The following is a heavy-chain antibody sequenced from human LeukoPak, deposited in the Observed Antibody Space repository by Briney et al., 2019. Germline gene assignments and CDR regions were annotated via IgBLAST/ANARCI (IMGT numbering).Heavy chain of an antibody. V-gene: IGHV5-51*01. CDR3: ARQAVAGSYYYYYYMDV. Sequence: GESLKISCKGSGYSFTSYWIGWVRQMPGKGLEWMGIIYPADSDTRYSPSFQGQVTISADKSISTAYLQWSSLKASDTAMYYCARQAVAGSYYYYYYMDVWGKGTTVTVSS. J-gene: IGHJ6*03. D-gene: IGHD6-19*01. CDR1: GYSFTSYW. CDR2: IYPADSDT.